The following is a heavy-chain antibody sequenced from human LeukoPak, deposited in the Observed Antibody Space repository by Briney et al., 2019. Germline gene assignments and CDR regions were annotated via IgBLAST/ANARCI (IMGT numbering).Heavy chain of an antibody. CDR3: ARLNYDSSGYYGYYMDV. J-gene: IGHJ6*03. CDR2: IYTSGST. V-gene: IGHV4-61*02. CDR1: GGSISSGTYY. D-gene: IGHD3-22*01. Sequence: PSQTLSLTCTVSGGSISSGTYYWSWIRQPAGKGLEWIGRIYTSGSTNYNPSLKSRVTISVDTSKNQFSLKLSSVTAADTAVYYCARLNYDSSGYYGYYMDVWGKGTPVTISS.